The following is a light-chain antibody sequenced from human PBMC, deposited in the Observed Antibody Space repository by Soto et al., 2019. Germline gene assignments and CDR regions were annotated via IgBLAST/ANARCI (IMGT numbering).Light chain of an antibody. J-gene: IGKJ5*01. CDR2: AAS. Sequence: EIVMTQSPATLPVSPGERATLSCRASQSLSFNLAWYQQKPGQAPRLLIYAASTRATGIPARFSGGGSGTEFTLTISSLQSEDFVVYYCQQYNSWPPITFGQGTRLEIK. CDR3: QQYNSWPPIT. CDR1: QSLSFN. V-gene: IGKV3-15*01.